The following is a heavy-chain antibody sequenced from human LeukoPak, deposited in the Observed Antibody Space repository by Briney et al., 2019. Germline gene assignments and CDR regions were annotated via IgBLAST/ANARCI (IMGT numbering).Heavy chain of an antibody. CDR3: ARRMIAAATHFDY. V-gene: IGHV4-61*02. CDR1: GASISSGSSY. D-gene: IGHD6-13*01. Sequence: SQTLSLTCTVSGASISSGSSYWSWIRQPAGEGLEWIGRIHNSGGTIYNPSLNSRVTISVDTSKNQVSLKLSSVTAADTAVYYCARRMIAAATHFDYWGQGTLVTVSS. CDR2: IHNSGGT. J-gene: IGHJ4*02.